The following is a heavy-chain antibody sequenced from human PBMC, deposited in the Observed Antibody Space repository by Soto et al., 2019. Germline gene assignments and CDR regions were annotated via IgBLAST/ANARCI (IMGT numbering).Heavy chain of an antibody. J-gene: IGHJ5*02. Sequence: EVQLLESGGDVVRPGGSLRLSSAASGFPFSSYAMGWVRQAPGKGLEWVAGVSRAGTYTFYADSVRGRFSISRDNSRDTVDLYRNALRGDATAVYFCVKYTVTEDLGESWGQGTLGSVSP. V-gene: IGHV3-23*01. CDR1: GFPFSSYA. CDR3: VKYTVTEDLGES. CDR2: VSRAGTYT. D-gene: IGHD3-16*01.